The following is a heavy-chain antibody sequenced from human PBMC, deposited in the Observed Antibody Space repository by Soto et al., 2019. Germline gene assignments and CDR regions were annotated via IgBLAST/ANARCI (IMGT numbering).Heavy chain of an antibody. CDR3: ARHPQLWFGESH. D-gene: IGHD3-10*01. CDR1: GYSFTSYW. CDR2: IDPSDSYT. J-gene: IGHJ4*02. V-gene: IGHV5-10-1*01. Sequence: GESLKLSCKGSGYSFTSYWISWVRQMPGKGLEWVGRIDPSDSYTNYSPSFQGHVTISADKSISTAYLQWSSLKASDTAMYYCARHPQLWFGESHWGQGTLVTVSS.